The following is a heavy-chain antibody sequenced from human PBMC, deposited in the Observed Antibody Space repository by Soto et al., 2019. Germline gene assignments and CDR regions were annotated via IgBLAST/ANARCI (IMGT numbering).Heavy chain of an antibody. CDR3: ARGREWLFFDY. CDR2: IYYSGST. Sequence: KPSETLSLTCTVSGGSISSGGYYWSWIRQHPGKGLEWIGYIYYSGSTYYNPSLKSRVTISVDTSKNQFSLKLSSVTAADTAAYYCARGREWLFFDYWGQGTLVTVSS. D-gene: IGHD3-3*01. V-gene: IGHV4-31*03. CDR1: GGSISSGGYY. J-gene: IGHJ4*02.